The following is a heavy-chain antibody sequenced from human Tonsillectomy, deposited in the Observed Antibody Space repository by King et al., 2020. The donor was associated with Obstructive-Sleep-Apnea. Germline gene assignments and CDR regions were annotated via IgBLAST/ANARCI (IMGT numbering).Heavy chain of an antibody. Sequence: LQLQESGPGLVKPSETLSLTCTVSGGSISTISYSWAWIRQPPGKGLEWIGTIYYSGTTKYNESLRSRVTISVDTSKNQFSLKLSSVTATDTAVYFCASPSTVTTIYSLNYWGHGTLGTVSS. CDR3: ASPSTVTTIYSLNY. CDR2: IYYSGTT. CDR1: GGSISTISYS. V-gene: IGHV4-39*01. J-gene: IGHJ4*01. D-gene: IGHD4-17*01.